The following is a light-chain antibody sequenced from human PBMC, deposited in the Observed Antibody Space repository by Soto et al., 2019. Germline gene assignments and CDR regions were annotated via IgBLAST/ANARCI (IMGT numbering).Light chain of an antibody. CDR2: DDS. V-gene: IGLV3-21*02. CDR1: NIGSKS. CDR3: QVWDSSSVV. J-gene: IGLJ2*01. Sequence: SSELTQPPSVSVAPGQTARITCGGNNIGSKSVHWYQQKPRQAPVLVVYDDSDRPSGSPERFSGSNSGNTATLTISRVEAGDEADYYCQVWDSSSVVFGGGTKLTVL.